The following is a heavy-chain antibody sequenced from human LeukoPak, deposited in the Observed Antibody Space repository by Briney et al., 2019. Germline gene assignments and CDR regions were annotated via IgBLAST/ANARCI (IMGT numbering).Heavy chain of an antibody. Sequence: GGSLRLSCAASGFTFSSYAMHWVRQAPGKGLEWVAVISYDGSNKYYADSVKGRFTISRDNSKNTLYLQMNSLRAEDTALYFCAQWSRYFDYWGQGTLVTVSS. CDR1: GFTFSSYA. J-gene: IGHJ4*02. D-gene: IGHD1-26*01. CDR2: ISYDGSNK. V-gene: IGHV3-30*04. CDR3: AQWSRYFDY.